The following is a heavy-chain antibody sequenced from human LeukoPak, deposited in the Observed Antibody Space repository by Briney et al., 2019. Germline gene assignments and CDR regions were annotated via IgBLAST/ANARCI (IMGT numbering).Heavy chain of an antibody. V-gene: IGHV1-69*04. J-gene: IGHJ4*02. CDR1: GGTFSSYA. CDR3: ARDPRKGHYYDSSGYYYSDY. Sequence: ASVKVSCKASGGTFSSYAISWVRQAPGQGLEWMGRIIPILGIANYAQKFQGRVTITADKSTSTAYMELSSLRSEDTAVYYCARDPRKGHYYDSSGYYYSDYWGQGTLVTVSS. D-gene: IGHD3-22*01. CDR2: IIPILGIA.